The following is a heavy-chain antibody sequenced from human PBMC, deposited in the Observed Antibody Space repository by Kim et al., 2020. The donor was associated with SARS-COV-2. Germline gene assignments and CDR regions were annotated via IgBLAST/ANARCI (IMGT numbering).Heavy chain of an antibody. D-gene: IGHD3-10*01. Sequence: GESLQISCKGSGYSFTSYWIGWVRQMPGKGLEWMGIIYPGDSDTRYSPSFQGQVTISADKSISTAYLQWSSLKASDTAMYYCARAFRNARGGYYYYGMDVWGQGTTVTVSS. CDR2: IYPGDSDT. CDR3: ARAFRNARGGYYYYGMDV. V-gene: IGHV5-51*01. J-gene: IGHJ6*02. CDR1: GYSFTSYW.